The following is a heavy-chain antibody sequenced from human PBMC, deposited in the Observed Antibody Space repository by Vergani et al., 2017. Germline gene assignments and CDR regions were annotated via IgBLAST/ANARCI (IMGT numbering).Heavy chain of an antibody. CDR1: GFDFSSYI. CDR2: VSTGTKRQ. V-gene: IGHV3-48*01. Sequence: QLVESGGGWVQPGGSLRLSCVVSGFDFSSYIMNWVRQAPGKGLEWVSFVSTGTKRQSYAESVKGRFTIPRDSAKNSLYLQMDSLRAEDTAVYYCAREYSSTSGRAFDFWGQGTKVTVSS. CDR3: AREYSSTSGRAFDF. J-gene: IGHJ3*01. D-gene: IGHD2-2*01.